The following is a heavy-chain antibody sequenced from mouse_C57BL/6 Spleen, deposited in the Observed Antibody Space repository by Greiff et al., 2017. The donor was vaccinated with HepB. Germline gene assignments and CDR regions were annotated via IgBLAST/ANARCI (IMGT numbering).Heavy chain of an antibody. V-gene: IGHV1-66*01. Sequence: QVQLKESGPELVKPGASVKISCKASGYSFTSYYIHWVKQRPGQGLEWIGWIYPGSGNTKYNEKFKGKATLTADTSSSTAYMQLSSLTSEDSAVYYCARGGDGYYEYYFDYWGQGTTLTVSS. J-gene: IGHJ2*01. CDR1: GYSFTSYY. D-gene: IGHD2-3*01. CDR3: ARGGDGYYEYYFDY. CDR2: IYPGSGNT.